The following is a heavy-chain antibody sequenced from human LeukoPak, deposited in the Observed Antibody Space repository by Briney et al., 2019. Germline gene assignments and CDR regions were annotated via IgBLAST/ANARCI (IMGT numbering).Heavy chain of an antibody. CDR1: GGSITYFY. Sequence: PSETLSLTCTVSGGSITYFYWNWIRQPPGKGLEWIGYIHYSGSTNYNPALKTRVTISVDTSKNQFSLKLSYVTAADTAVYYCATYTNRLHYWGQGTLVTVSS. V-gene: IGHV4-59*01. J-gene: IGHJ4*02. CDR3: ATYTNRLHY. CDR2: IHYSGST. D-gene: IGHD2-8*01.